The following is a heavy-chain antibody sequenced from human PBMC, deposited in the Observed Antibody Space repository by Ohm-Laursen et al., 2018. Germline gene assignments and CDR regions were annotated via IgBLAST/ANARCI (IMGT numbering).Heavy chain of an antibody. J-gene: IGHJ3*02. Sequence: SLRLSCSASGFTVSSIYMSWVRQAPGKGLEWVSVIYSGGSTYYADSVKGRFTISRDSSKNTLYLQMNSLRAEDTAVYYCAWTSHIWGQGTVVTVSS. CDR3: AWTSHI. V-gene: IGHV3-53*01. CDR1: GFTVSSIY. CDR2: IYSGGST. D-gene: IGHD3/OR15-3a*01.